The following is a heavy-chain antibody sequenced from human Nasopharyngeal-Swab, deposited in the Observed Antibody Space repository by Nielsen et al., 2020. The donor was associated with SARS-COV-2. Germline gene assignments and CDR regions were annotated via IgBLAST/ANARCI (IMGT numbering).Heavy chain of an antibody. CDR1: GYTFTSYY. J-gene: IGHJ4*02. CDR2: INPSGGST. CDR3: ARDGSSYGSHFDY. Sequence: ASVKVSCKASGYTFTSYYMHWVRQAPGQGLEWMGIINPSGGSTSYAQKFQGRVTMTTDTSTSTAYMELRSLRSDDTAVYYCARDGSSYGSHFDYWGQGTLVTVSS. V-gene: IGHV1-46*01. D-gene: IGHD5-18*01.